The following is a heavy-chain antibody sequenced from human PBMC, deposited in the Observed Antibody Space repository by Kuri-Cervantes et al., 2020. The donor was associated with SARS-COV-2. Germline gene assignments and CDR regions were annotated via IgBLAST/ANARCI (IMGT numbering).Heavy chain of an antibody. CDR1: GYTFIGYY. V-gene: IGHV1-2*02. D-gene: IGHD2-2*02. CDR3: ARGRKYCSSTSCYTVWYFDL. Sequence: ASVKVSCKASGYTFIGYYMYWVRQAPGQGLEWMGWINPKSGASSYAQKFQGRVTMTRATSINTVYMELSTLRSEDTAVYYCARGRKYCSSTSCYTVWYFDLRGRGTLVTVSS. CDR2: INPKSGAS. J-gene: IGHJ2*01.